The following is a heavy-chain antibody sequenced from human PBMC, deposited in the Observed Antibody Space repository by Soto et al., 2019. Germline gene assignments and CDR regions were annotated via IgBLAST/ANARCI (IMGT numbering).Heavy chain of an antibody. J-gene: IGHJ4*02. CDR1: GFTFSGYA. D-gene: IGHD3-10*01. Sequence: PGGFLRLSCTGSGFTFSGYAMSWVRQAPGTGLEWVSVILNTGGDALYADSVEGRFTISRDNFKNTLYLQMTSLRAEDTAIYYCARASGESYPGSRVFDSWGQGTRVTVSS. CDR2: ILNTGGDA. V-gene: IGHV3-23*01. CDR3: ARASGESYPGSRVFDS.